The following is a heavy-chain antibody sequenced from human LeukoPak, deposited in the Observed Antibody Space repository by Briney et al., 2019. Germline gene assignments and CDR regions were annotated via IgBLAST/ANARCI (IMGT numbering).Heavy chain of an antibody. Sequence: SVKVSCKASGGTFSSYAISWVRQAPGQGLEWMGRIIPIFGTANYAQKFQGRVTITTDESTSTAYMELSSLRSEDTAVYYCAREWELLNGGLYYWGPGTLVTVSS. V-gene: IGHV1-69*05. D-gene: IGHD2-15*01. CDR1: GGTFSSYA. J-gene: IGHJ4*02. CDR2: IIPIFGTA. CDR3: AREWELLNGGLYY.